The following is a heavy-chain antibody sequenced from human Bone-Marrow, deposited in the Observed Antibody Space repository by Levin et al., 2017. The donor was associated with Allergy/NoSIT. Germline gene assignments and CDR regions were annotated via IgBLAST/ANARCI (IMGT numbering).Heavy chain of an antibody. D-gene: IGHD3-16*01. J-gene: IGHJ4*02. CDR3: AKDFGDRWVYFDY. CDR2: ISWNSGSI. V-gene: IGHV3-9*01. CDR1: GLTFDDYA. Sequence: GGSLRLSCAASGLTFDDYAMHWVRQAPGKGLEWVSGISWNSGSIGYADSVKGRFTISRDNAKNSLYLQMNSLRAEDTALYYCAKDFGDRWVYFDYWGQGTLVTVSS.